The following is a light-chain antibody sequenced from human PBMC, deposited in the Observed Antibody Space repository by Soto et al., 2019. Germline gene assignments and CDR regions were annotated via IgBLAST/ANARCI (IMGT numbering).Light chain of an antibody. J-gene: IGLJ2*01. V-gene: IGLV3-21*01. CDR2: SDT. CDR3: QVWDSGSAHVL. CDR1: NIGSKG. Sequence: SYELTQPPSVSVAPGETARISCGGNNIGSKGVHWYQQKPGQAPVLVIYSDTDLPPVIPERFSGSNSANMATLTISRVEDGDEADYYCQVWDSGSAHVLFGGGTKLTVL.